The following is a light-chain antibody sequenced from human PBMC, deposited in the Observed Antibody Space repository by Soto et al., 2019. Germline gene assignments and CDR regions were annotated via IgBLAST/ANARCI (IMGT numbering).Light chain of an antibody. V-gene: IGKV3-20*01. CDR3: QQYGNSPIT. CDR2: GAS. J-gene: IGKJ5*01. CDR1: QSVSSSY. Sequence: EIVLTQSPGTLSLSPGERATLSCRASQSVSSSYLAWYQQKPGQSPRLLISGASSRATGIPDRFSGSGSGTDFTLTFSRLEPEDFAIYYCQQYGNSPITFGQGTRLEIK.